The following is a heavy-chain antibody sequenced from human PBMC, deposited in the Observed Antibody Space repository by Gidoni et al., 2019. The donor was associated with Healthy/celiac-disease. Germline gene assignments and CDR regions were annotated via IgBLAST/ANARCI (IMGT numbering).Heavy chain of an antibody. CDR3: ARDLRLDYSSSSNYGMDV. J-gene: IGHJ6*02. D-gene: IGHD6-6*01. CDR2: INTSGGST. Sequence: QVQLVQSGAEVNKPGASVKVSCKASGYTFTRYYMHWVRQSPGQGLEWMGIINTSGGSTSYAQKFQGRVTMTRDTSTSTVYMELSSLRSEDTAVYYCARDLRLDYSSSSNYGMDVWGQGTTVTVSS. CDR1: GYTFTRYY. V-gene: IGHV1-46*01.